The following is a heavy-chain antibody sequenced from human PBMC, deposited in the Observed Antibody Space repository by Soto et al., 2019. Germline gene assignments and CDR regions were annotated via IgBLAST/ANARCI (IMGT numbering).Heavy chain of an antibody. CDR2: IKSKTDGGTT. J-gene: IGHJ3*02. V-gene: IGHV3-15*01. CDR3: TTGQLVRSDAFDI. CDR1: GFTFSNAW. D-gene: IGHD6-13*01. Sequence: EVQLVESGGGLVKPGGSLRLYCAASGFTFSNAWMSWVRQAPGQVRAWVGRIKSKTDGGTTDYAAPVKGRFTISRDDSKNTLYLQMNSLNTEDTAVYYCTTGQLVRSDAFDIWGQGTMVTVSS.